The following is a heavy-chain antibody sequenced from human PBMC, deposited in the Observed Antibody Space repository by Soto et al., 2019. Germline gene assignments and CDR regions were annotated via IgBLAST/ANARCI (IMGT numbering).Heavy chain of an antibody. Sequence: EVQLVESGGGLIQPGGSLRLSCAASGFTVSSNYMSWVRQAPGKGLEWVSRINSDGSSTSYADSVKGRFTISRDNAKNTLYLQMNSLRAEDTAVYYCARGVWEDIVVVPAALPDYWGQGTLVTVSS. V-gene: IGHV3-74*02. D-gene: IGHD2-2*01. CDR3: ARGVWEDIVVVPAALPDY. J-gene: IGHJ4*02. CDR2: INSDGSST. CDR1: GFTVSSNY.